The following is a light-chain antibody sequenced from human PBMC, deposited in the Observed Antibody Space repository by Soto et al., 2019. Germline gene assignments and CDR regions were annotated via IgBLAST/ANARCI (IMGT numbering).Light chain of an antibody. CDR2: GNT. CDR1: SSNIGAGCE. J-gene: IGLJ1*01. CDR3: QSYDSSLSASYV. V-gene: IGLV1-40*01. Sequence: QSVLTQPGSVSGAPGQRVTISCTGCSSNIGAGCEVHWYQHLPGKAPKLLIYGNTNRPSGVPERFSGSKSGTSASLAITGLQAEDEADYYCQSYDSSLSASYVFGGGTKV.